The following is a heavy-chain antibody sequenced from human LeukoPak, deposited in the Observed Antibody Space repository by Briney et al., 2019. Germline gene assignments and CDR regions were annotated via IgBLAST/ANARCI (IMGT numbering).Heavy chain of an antibody. CDR3: ARERLDDGVGFDY. Sequence: GGSLRLSCAASGFTFDDYGMHWVRQAPGKGLEWVAVIWYDGSNKYYADSVKGRFTISRDNSKNTLYLQMNSLRAEDTAVYYCARERLDDGVGFDYWGQGTLVTVSS. J-gene: IGHJ4*02. V-gene: IGHV3-33*08. CDR1: GFTFDDYG. CDR2: IWYDGSNK. D-gene: IGHD3-16*01.